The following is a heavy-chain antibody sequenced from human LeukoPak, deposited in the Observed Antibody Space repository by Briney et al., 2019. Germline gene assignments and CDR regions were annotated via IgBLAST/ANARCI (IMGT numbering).Heavy chain of an antibody. Sequence: SQTLSLTCTVSGGSISSGGYYWSWIRQHPGKGLEFIGYIFYSGTTYYNPSLKSRVSISLDTSLNQFSLKVISVTAADTAVYYCARYGAPFDSWGQGTLVTVSS. CDR3: ARYGAPFDS. J-gene: IGHJ4*02. D-gene: IGHD4-17*01. CDR1: GGSISSGGYY. CDR2: IFYSGTT. V-gene: IGHV4-31*03.